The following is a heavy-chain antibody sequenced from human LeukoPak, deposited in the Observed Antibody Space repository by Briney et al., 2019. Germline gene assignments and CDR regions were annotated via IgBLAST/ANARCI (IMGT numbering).Heavy chain of an antibody. CDR2: IYHSGNT. Sequence: SETLSLTCTVSGGSISSGDYYWDWIRQPPGKGLEWIGYIYHSGNTNYNPSLKSRVTISVDRSKNQFSLKLSSVTAADTAVYYCARDGGSYSDIAEYFQHWGQGTLVTVSS. V-gene: IGHV4-61*08. CDR1: GGSISSGDYY. J-gene: IGHJ1*01. D-gene: IGHD4-17*01. CDR3: ARDGGSYSDIAEYFQH.